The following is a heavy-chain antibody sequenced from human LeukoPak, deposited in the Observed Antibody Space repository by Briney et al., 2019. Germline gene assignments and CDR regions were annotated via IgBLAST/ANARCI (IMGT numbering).Heavy chain of an antibody. CDR1: GGSISSGDYH. V-gene: IGHV4-61*08. Sequence: SETLSLTCTVSGGSISSGDYHWSWIRQPPGTGLEWIGYIYYSGSTYYNPSLKSRVTMSVDTSKNQFSLKLSSVTAADTAVYYCARDLSSGWYGGYYYYMDVWGKGTTVTVSS. D-gene: IGHD6-19*01. J-gene: IGHJ6*03. CDR3: ARDLSSGWYGGYYYYMDV. CDR2: IYYSGST.